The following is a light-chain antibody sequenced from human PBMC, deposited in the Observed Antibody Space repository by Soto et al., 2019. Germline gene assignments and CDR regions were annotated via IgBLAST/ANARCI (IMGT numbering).Light chain of an antibody. CDR2: WAS. Sequence: IVRSLPPASLAVSLGERATINCKSSQSVLYSSNNKNYLNWYQQKPGQPPKLLIYWASIRESGVPDRFSGSGSGTDFTLTISSVPTESLPTSYVCRHYNTAETLGQGTRL. J-gene: IGKJ5*01. CDR3: CRHYNTAET. CDR1: QSVLYSSNNKNY. V-gene: IGKV4-1*01.